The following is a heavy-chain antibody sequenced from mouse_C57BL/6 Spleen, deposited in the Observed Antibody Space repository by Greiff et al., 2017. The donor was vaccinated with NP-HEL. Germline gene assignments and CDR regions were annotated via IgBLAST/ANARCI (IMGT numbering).Heavy chain of an antibody. J-gene: IGHJ4*01. CDR1: GYSFTDYY. V-gene: IGHV1-39*01. D-gene: IGHD1-1*01. CDR2: INPNYGTT. CDR3: ARFSYYGSSYGAMDY. Sequence: VQLKQSGPELVKPGASVKISCKASGYSFTDYYMNWVMQSHGKSLEWIGVINPNYGTTSYNQKFKGKATLTVDQSSSTAYMQLNSLTYEDSAVYYCARFSYYGSSYGAMDYWGQGTSVTVSS.